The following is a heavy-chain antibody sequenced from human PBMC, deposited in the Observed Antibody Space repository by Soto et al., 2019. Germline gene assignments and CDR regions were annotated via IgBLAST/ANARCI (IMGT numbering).Heavy chain of an antibody. D-gene: IGHD4-17*01. CDR1: GYSISSGYY. V-gene: IGHV4-38-2*01. Sequence: SETLSLTCAVSGYSISSGYYWGWIRQPPGKGLEWIGSIYHSGSTYYNPSLKSRVTISVDTSKNQFSLKLSSVTAADTAVYYCARVMDYGGNPLDYWGQGXLVTVYS. CDR2: IYHSGST. CDR3: ARVMDYGGNPLDY. J-gene: IGHJ4*02.